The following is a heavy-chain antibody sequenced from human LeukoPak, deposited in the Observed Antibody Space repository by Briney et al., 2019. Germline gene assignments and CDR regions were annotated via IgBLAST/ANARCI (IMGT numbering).Heavy chain of an antibody. Sequence: SETLSLTCTVSGDSISSYYWSWIRQPPGKGLEWIGYIYYSGSTNYNPSLKSRVTISLDTSKNHFSLKLSSVTAADTAVYYCARVVQLWRSYYFDYWGQGTLVTVSS. J-gene: IGHJ4*02. CDR3: ARVVQLWRSYYFDY. V-gene: IGHV4-59*01. CDR2: IYYSGST. D-gene: IGHD1-1*01. CDR1: GDSISSYY.